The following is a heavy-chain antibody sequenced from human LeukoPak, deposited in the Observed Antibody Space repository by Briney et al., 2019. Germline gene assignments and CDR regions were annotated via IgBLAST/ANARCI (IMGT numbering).Heavy chain of an antibody. D-gene: IGHD4-17*01. V-gene: IGHV4-39*07. CDR2: IYHSGST. CDR1: GGSISSSSYY. J-gene: IGHJ4*02. Sequence: SETLSLTCTVSGGSISSSSYYWGWIRQPPGKGLEWIGEIYHSGSTNYNPSLKSRVTIAVDKSKNQFSLKLSSVTAADTAVYYCARASHDYGDYSHFDYWGQGTLVTVSS. CDR3: ARASHDYGDYSHFDY.